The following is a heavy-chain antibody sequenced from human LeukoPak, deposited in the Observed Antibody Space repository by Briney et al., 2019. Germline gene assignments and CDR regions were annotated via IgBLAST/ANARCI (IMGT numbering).Heavy chain of an antibody. J-gene: IGHJ6*02. Sequence: ASVKVSCKVSGYTLTELSMHWVRQAPGKGLEWMGGFDPEDGETIYAQKFQGRVTMTEDTSTDTAYMELSSLRSEDTAVYYCATDMVRGPGDYYYYGMDVWGQGTTVTVSS. V-gene: IGHV1-24*01. CDR2: FDPEDGET. CDR3: ATDMVRGPGDYYYYGMDV. D-gene: IGHD3-10*01. CDR1: GYTLTELS.